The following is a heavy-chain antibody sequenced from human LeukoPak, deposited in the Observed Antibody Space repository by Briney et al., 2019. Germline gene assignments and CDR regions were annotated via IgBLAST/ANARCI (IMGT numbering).Heavy chain of an antibody. CDR2: INPSSGGT. D-gene: IGHD1/OR15-1a*01. V-gene: IGHV1-2*06. J-gene: IGHJ4*02. Sequence: ASVKVSCKASGYTFTAQYMHWVRQAPGQGLEWMGRINPSSGGTNYVQKFQGRVTTTRDTSITTAYMELTSLRSDDTAVYYCASGTTERIAYWGQGTLVTVSS. CDR3: ASGTTERIAY. CDR1: GYTFTAQY.